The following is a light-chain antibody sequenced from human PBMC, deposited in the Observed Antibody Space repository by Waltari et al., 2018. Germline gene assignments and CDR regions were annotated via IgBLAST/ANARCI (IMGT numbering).Light chain of an antibody. CDR2: KAS. CDR3: QQYNSYSGA. CDR1: QSISTW. V-gene: IGKV1-5*03. Sequence: DIQMTQSPSTLSASVGDRVTITCRASQSISTWLAWYQQKPGTAPKLLIYKASTLESGVPSRFSGSGSVTEFTLTISSLQPDDFATYYCQQYNSYSGAFGQGTKVEIK. J-gene: IGKJ1*01.